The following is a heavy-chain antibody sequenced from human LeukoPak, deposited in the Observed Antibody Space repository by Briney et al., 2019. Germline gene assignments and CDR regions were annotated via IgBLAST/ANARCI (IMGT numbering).Heavy chain of an antibody. CDR2: TGSTGVST. CDR3: AKDPGVVPAHYFDY. V-gene: IGHV3-23*01. J-gene: IGHJ4*02. D-gene: IGHD2-2*01. CDR1: GLTFSSYA. Sequence: PGGSLRLSCAASGLTFSSYAMSWVRQAPGKGLEWVSGTGSTGVSTFYADSVKGRFTVSRDNSKNTLSLQMNSLRAEDTAVYYCAKDPGVVPAHYFDYWGQGTLVTVSS.